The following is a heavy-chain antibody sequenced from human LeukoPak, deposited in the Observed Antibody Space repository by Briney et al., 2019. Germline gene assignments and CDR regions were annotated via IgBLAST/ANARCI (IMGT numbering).Heavy chain of an antibody. CDR2: IYHSGST. CDR3: AREVRGVGEIDY. V-gene: IGHV4-30-2*01. D-gene: IGHD3-10*01. J-gene: IGHJ4*02. CDR1: GGSISSGGYS. Sequence: SETLSLTCAVSGGSISSGGYSWSWIRQPPGKGLEWIGYIYHSGSTYHNPSLKSRVTISVDRSKNQFSLKLSSVTAADTAVYYCAREVRGVGEIDYWGQGTLVTVSS.